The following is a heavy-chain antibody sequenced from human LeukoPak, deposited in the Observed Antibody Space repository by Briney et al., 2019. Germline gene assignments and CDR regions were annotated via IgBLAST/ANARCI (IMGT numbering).Heavy chain of an antibody. CDR3: AKVWAHDGSGNPYWHFDL. J-gene: IGHJ2*01. CDR1: GFTFSSYA. CDR2: IRASGGTA. V-gene: IGHV3-23*01. Sequence: GGTLRLSCSASGFTFSSYAMSWVRQAPGKGLEWVSAIRASGGTAYYADSVKGRFTISGDNSKNTRYLQMNSLRAEDTAVYYCAKVWAHDGSGNPYWHFDLWGRGTLVTVSS. D-gene: IGHD3-10*01.